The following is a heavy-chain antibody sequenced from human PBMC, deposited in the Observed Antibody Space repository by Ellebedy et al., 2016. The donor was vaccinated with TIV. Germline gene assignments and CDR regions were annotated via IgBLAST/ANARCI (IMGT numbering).Heavy chain of an antibody. CDR3: ARGIYFNWSEDALDI. V-gene: IGHV3-11*04. CDR2: ISSSGSTI. CDR1: GFTFGDYY. Sequence: GESLKISCAASGFTFGDYYMRWIRQAPGKGREWVSYISSSGSTIYYSDSVKGRFTISRDNAKNSLYLQMNSLRAEDTAVYYCARGIYFNWSEDALDIWGQGTKVTVSS. D-gene: IGHD3-9*01. J-gene: IGHJ3*02.